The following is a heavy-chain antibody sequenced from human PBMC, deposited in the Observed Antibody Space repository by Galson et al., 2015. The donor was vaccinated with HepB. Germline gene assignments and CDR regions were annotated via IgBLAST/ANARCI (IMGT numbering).Heavy chain of an antibody. J-gene: IGHJ3*01. D-gene: IGHD1-1*01. Sequence: SETLSLTCAVSGGSISSSNWWSWVRQPPGKGLEWIGEIHHSGVTNYNPSLKSRVTISVDKSKNQFSLNLSSVTAADTAVYYCARDVFIGVGTEVAFGVWGQGTVVTVSS. CDR2: IHHSGVT. CDR3: ARDVFIGVGTEVAFGV. CDR1: GGSISSSNW. V-gene: IGHV4-4*02.